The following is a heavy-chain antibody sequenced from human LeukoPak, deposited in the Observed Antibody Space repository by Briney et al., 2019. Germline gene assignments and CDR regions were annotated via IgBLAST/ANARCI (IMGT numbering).Heavy chain of an antibody. J-gene: IGHJ3*02. CDR3: AKDYPRIAVADDAFDI. V-gene: IGHV3-23*01. D-gene: IGHD6-19*01. CDR2: ISGSGGST. Sequence: GGSLRLSCAASGFTFSSYAMSWVRQAPGKGLEGVSAISGSGGSTYYADSVKGRFTISRVNSKNTLYLQMNSLRAEDTAVYYCAKDYPRIAVADDAFDIWGQGTMVTVSS. CDR1: GFTFSSYA.